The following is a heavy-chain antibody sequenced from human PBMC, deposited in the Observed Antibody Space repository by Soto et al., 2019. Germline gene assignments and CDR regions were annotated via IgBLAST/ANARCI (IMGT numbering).Heavy chain of an antibody. D-gene: IGHD1-1*01. CDR2: ISAYNGNT. Sequence: QAPGQGLEWMGWISAYNGNTNYAQKLQGRVTMTTDTSTSTAYMELRSLRSDDTAVYYCAREQRENWFDPWGQGTLVTVSS. CDR3: AREQRENWFDP. J-gene: IGHJ5*02. V-gene: IGHV1-18*01.